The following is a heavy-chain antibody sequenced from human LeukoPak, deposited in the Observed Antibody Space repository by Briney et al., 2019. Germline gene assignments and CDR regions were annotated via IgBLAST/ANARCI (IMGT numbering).Heavy chain of an antibody. Sequence: SVKVSCKASGGTFSSYAFSWVRQAPGQGLEWMGRITPIFGTANYAQKFQGRVTITTDESTSTAYMELSSLRSEDTAVYYCARAFGGYYGSGSYEVWGQGTLVTVSS. CDR2: ITPIFGTA. CDR3: ARAFGGYYGSGSYEV. CDR1: GGTFSSYA. D-gene: IGHD3-10*01. V-gene: IGHV1-69*05. J-gene: IGHJ4*02.